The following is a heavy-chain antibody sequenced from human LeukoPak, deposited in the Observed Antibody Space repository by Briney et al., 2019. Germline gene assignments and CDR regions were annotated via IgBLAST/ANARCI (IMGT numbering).Heavy chain of an antibody. V-gene: IGHV4-61*01. D-gene: IGHD2-2*01. CDR1: GGSVSSGSYY. Sequence: MPSETLSLTCTVSGGSVSSGSYYWSWIRQPPGKGLEWIGYIYYSGSTNYNPSLKSRVTISVDTSKNQFSLKLSSVTAADTAVYYCASSYAHPLDYWGQGTLVTVSS. J-gene: IGHJ4*02. CDR3: ASSYAHPLDY. CDR2: IYYSGST.